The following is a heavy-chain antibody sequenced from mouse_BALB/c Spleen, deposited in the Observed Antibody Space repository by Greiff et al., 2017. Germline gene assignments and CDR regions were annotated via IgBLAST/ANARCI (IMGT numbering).Heavy chain of an antibody. CDR3: ARSPTYYGNYYYFDY. CDR1: GFSLSTYGMG. D-gene: IGHD2-10*01. CDR2: IYWDDDK. V-gene: IGHV8-12*01. J-gene: IGHJ2*02. Sequence: QVTLKESGPGLLQPSQTLSLTCSFSGFSLSTYGMGVSWIRQPSGKGLEWLAHIYWDDDKRYNPSLKSRLTISKDTSSNPVFLKITSVDTTYTVTYFCARSPTYYGNYYYFDYWGQGTSRTVSS.